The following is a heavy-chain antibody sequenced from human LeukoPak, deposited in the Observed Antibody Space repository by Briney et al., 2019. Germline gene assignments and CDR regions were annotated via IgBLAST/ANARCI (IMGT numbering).Heavy chain of an antibody. CDR2: INPDSGFT. CDR3: APTAEAYTSWWKV. V-gene: IGHV1-2*02. D-gene: IGHD3-16*01. Sequence: ASVKVSCKASGYKCTDDYMHWVRQAPGQGLEFMGWINPDSGFTNYAQKFKGRVTMTRDTSISTAYLEVRSLTSDDTAVYYCAPTAEAYTSWWKVWGQGTPVTVSS. CDR1: GYKCTDDY. J-gene: IGHJ4*02.